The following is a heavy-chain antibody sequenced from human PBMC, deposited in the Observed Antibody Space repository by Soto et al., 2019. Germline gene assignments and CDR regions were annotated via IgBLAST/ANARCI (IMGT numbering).Heavy chain of an antibody. CDR2: ISGYNGDT. CDR1: GYTFTSYG. Sequence: ASVKVSCKASGYTFTSYGISWGRQAPGQGLEWMGWISGYNGDTNYAQKLQGRVTMTTDTSTSTAYMELRSLRSDDTAVYYCARAPQTVAGAGIWYWGQGTLVTVSS. V-gene: IGHV1-18*04. J-gene: IGHJ4*02. CDR3: ARAPQTVAGAGIWY. D-gene: IGHD6-13*01.